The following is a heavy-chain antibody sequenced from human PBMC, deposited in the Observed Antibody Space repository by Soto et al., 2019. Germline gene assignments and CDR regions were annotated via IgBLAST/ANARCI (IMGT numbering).Heavy chain of an antibody. CDR1: GGSISSSSYY. J-gene: IGHJ4*02. CDR2: IYYSGST. Sequence: SETLSLTCTVSGGSISSSSYYWGWIRQPPGKGLEWIGSIYYSGSTYYNPSLKSRVTISVDTSKNQFSLKLSAVTAADTAGYYCARAFVIAAAAVFDYWGQGTLVTVSS. CDR3: ARAFVIAAAAVFDY. D-gene: IGHD6-13*01. V-gene: IGHV4-39*01.